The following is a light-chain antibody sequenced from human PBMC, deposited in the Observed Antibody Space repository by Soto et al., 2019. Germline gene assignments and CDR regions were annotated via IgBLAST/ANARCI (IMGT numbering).Light chain of an antibody. V-gene: IGKV2-30*02. CDR2: QVS. J-gene: IGKJ2*01. CDR1: QRLVHSAGNTY. CDR3: MQGTHWPPYT. Sequence: DVVMTQSPLSLPVTLGQPASISCRSSQRLVHSAGNTYLNWFQPRPGQSPRRLIHQVSNRDSGVPDRFSGSGSGTNFTLKISRVEAEDVGVYYCMQGTHWPPYTFGQGTKLEIK.